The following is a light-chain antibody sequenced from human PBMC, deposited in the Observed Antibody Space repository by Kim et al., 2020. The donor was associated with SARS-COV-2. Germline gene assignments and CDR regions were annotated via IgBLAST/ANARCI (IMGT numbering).Light chain of an antibody. V-gene: IGLV1-44*01. CDR2: TNT. CDR1: SSNIGSNI. CDR3: ASWDDRLNGMV. Sequence: QSVLTQPPSVSGPPGQWVTISCSGSSSNIGSNIVNWFQQLPGTAPQLLIYTNTKRPSGVPDRFSGSKSGTSASLAISGLQSEDEADYYCASWDDRLNGMVFGGGTQLTVL. J-gene: IGLJ3*02.